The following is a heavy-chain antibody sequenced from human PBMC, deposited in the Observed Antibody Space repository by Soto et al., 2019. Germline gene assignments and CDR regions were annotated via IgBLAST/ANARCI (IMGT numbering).Heavy chain of an antibody. CDR1: GGSISSNDFY. D-gene: IGHD1-26*01. CDR2: IYYSGNT. J-gene: IGHJ4*02. V-gene: IGHV4-31*03. Sequence: SETLSLTCIVSGGSISSNDFYWSWIRQHPGKGLEWIGYIYYSGNTYYNPSLKSRVTISVDTSKNQFSLKLSSVTAADTAVYYCASSPRGSYFDYWGQGTLVTVSS. CDR3: ASSPRGSYFDY.